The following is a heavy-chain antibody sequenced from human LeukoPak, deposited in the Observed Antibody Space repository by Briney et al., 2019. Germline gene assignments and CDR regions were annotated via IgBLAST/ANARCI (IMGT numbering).Heavy chain of an antibody. CDR1: GFTFSTHA. V-gene: IGHV3-23*01. CDR2: LSPSGGIT. Sequence: GGSLRLSCAASGFTFSTHAVSWVRQAPGKGLEWVSALSPSGGITYYADSVKGRFTISRDNSKNTLYLQMNSLRAEDTAVYYCARRADDAFDIWGQGTTVTVSS. J-gene: IGHJ3*02. CDR3: ARRADDAFDI.